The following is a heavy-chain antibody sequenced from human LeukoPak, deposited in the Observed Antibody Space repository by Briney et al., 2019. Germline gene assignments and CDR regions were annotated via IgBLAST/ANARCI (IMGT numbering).Heavy chain of an antibody. CDR1: GFIFDDYG. D-gene: IGHD6-13*01. CDR2: INWDGGSA. V-gene: IGHV3-20*04. CDR3: ARDRLAATGLFDY. J-gene: IGHJ4*02. Sequence: GGSLRLSCAASGFIFDDYGMSWVRQAPGKGLEWVSGINWDGGSAAYADSVKGRFTISRDNAKNSLYLQMNSLRTEDTAFYYCARDRLAATGLFDYWGQGTLVTVSS.